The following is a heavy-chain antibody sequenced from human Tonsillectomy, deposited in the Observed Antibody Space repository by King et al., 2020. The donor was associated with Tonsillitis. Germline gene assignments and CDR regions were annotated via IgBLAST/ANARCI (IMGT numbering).Heavy chain of an antibody. CDR2: IYWDDVK. V-gene: IGHV2-5*02. J-gene: IGHJ4*02. CDR3: AHGTVTTTPADS. Sequence: ITLKESGPTLVKPTQTLTLTCTFSGFPLSTSGVGVGWIRQPPGKALEWLVLIYWDDVKRYSPYLKSRPTITKDTAKNQVVLTMTNMDPVDTATYYCAHGTVTTTPADSWGQGTLVTVSS. D-gene: IGHD4-17*01. CDR1: GFPLSTSGVG.